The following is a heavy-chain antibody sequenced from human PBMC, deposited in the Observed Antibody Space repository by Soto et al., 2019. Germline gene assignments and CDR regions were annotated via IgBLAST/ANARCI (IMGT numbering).Heavy chain of an antibody. V-gene: IGHV1-3*01. D-gene: IGHD3-9*01. CDR2: INAGNGNT. J-gene: IGHJ4*02. CDR1: GYTFTSYA. CDR3: ARAHYDILTGYYHRPFDY. Sequence: ASVKVSCKASGYTFTSYAMHWVRQAPGQRLEWMGWINAGNGNTKYSQKFQGRVTITRDTSASTAYMELSSLRSEDTAVYYCARAHYDILTGYYHRPFDYWGQGTLVTVSS.